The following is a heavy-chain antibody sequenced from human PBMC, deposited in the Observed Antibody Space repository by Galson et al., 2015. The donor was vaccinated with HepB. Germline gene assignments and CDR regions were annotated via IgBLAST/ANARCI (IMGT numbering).Heavy chain of an antibody. CDR2: INTNTGNP. CDR1: GYTFTSYA. CDR3: AREGGREGPLEAFDI. Sequence: SVKVSCKASGYTFTSYAMNWVRQAPGQGLEWMGWINTNTGNPTYAQGFTGRFVFSLDTSVCTAYLQISSLKAEDTAVYYCAREGGREGPLEAFDIWGQGTMVTVSS. J-gene: IGHJ3*02. V-gene: IGHV7-4-1*02. D-gene: IGHD1-1*01.